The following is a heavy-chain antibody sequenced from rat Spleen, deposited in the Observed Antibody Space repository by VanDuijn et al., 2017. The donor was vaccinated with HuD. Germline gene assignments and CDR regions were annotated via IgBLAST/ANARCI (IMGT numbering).Heavy chain of an antibody. J-gene: IGHJ2*01. CDR3: SCDGYY. CDR1: GFSLTDNS. D-gene: IGHD1-12*03. Sequence: QVQLKESGPGLVQPSQTLSLTCTVSGFSLTDNSVHWVRQPPGKGLEWMGGRWDDETTDYNPALKSRLSISRDTSKSQVFLRMDSLQTDDTAIYFCSCDGYYWGQGVMVTVSS. CDR2: RWDDETT. V-gene: IGHV2-1*01.